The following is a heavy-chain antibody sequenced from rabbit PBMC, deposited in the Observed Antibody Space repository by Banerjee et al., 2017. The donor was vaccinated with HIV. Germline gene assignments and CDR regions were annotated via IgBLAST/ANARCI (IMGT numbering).Heavy chain of an antibody. CDR1: GFSFRRSYS. V-gene: IGHV1S40*01. CDR3: ARDDYSYGYAGSELSL. CDR2: IHTNGDTT. J-gene: IGHJ4*01. Sequence: QSLEESGGGLVQPGASLPLTCTASGFSFRRSYSMCWVRQAPGKGLELIACIHTNGDTTHDASWAKGRFTISKTASTTVTLQMASLTASDTATYFCARDDYSYGYAGSELSLWGPGTLVTVS. D-gene: IGHD6-1*01.